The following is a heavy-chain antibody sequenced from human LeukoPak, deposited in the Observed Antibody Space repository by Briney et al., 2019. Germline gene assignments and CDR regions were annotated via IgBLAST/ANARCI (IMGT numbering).Heavy chain of an antibody. D-gene: IGHD3-9*01. Sequence: GGSLRLSCGASGFTFSNCAMSWVRQAPGKGLEWVAVIWYDGSNKYYADSVKGRFTISRDNSKNTLYLQMNSLRAEDTAVYYCAGVRRDILRGDYFDYWGQGTLVTVSS. CDR2: IWYDGSNK. V-gene: IGHV3-33*08. J-gene: IGHJ4*02. CDR1: GFTFSNCA. CDR3: AGVRRDILRGDYFDY.